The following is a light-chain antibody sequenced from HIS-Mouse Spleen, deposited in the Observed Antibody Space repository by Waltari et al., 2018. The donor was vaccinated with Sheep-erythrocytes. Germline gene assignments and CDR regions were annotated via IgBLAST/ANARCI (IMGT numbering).Light chain of an antibody. CDR3: QSYDSSNQV. Sequence: NFMLTQPHSVSESPGKTVTISCTRSSGSIASNYVQWYQQRPGSAPTTVIYEDNQRPAGVPDRFSGSIDSSSNSAPLPFSGLKTEDEADYYCQSYDSSNQVFGGGTKLTVL. J-gene: IGLJ3*02. CDR2: EDN. V-gene: IGLV6-57*04. CDR1: SGSIASNY.